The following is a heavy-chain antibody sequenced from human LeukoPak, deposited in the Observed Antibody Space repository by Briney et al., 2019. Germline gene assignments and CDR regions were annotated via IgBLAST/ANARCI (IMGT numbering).Heavy chain of an antibody. V-gene: IGHV4-4*07. CDR2: IYTSGST. CDR1: GGSISSYY. D-gene: IGHD3-22*01. Sequence: SETLSLTCTVSGGSISSYYWSWIRQPAGKGLEWIGRIYTSGSTNYNPSLKSRVTMSVDTSKNQFSLKLSSVTAADTAVYYCAGMSGWLLKRSFDYWGQGTLVTVSS. CDR3: AGMSGWLLKRSFDY. J-gene: IGHJ4*02.